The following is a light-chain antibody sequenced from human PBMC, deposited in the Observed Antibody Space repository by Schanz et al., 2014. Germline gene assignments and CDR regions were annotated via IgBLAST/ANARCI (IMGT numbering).Light chain of an antibody. J-gene: IGLJ3*02. CDR1: SSDVGGYNY. CDR2: DVS. Sequence: QSVLTQPRSVSGSPGQSVTISCTGTSSDVGGYNYVSWYQHHPGKAPKLIIYDVSNRPSGVSTRFSGSKSGNTASLTISGLQAEDEADYYCCSYAGDNTLRFGGGTKVTVL. CDR3: CSYAGDNTLR. V-gene: IGLV2-11*01.